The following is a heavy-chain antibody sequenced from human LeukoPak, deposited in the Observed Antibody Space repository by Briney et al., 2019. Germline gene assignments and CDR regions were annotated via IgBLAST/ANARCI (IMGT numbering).Heavy chain of an antibody. J-gene: IGHJ4*02. CDR2: ISSSSSTI. Sequence: GGSLRLSCAASGFTFSSYSMNWVRQAPGKGLEWVSYISSSSSTIYYADSVKGRFTISRDNAKNTLYLHMNSLRAEDTAVYYCAKDMQTWPRFPDYWGQGTLVTVSS. CDR3: AKDMQTWPRFPDY. CDR1: GFTFSSYS. V-gene: IGHV3-48*01. D-gene: IGHD5-12*01.